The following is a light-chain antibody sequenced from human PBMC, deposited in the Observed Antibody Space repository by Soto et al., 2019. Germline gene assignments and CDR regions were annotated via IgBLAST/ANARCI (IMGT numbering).Light chain of an antibody. CDR2: AAS. V-gene: IGKV3-20*01. J-gene: IGKJ2*01. CDR1: QSVSSSY. CDR3: QQYGISLYT. Sequence: EIVLTQSPGTLSLSPGEGATLSCRASQSVSSSYLAWYQQKPGQTPRLLIYAASSRATGIPDRLSGSGSGTDFTLTISKLEPEDFAVYYCQQYGISLYTFGQGTKLEIK.